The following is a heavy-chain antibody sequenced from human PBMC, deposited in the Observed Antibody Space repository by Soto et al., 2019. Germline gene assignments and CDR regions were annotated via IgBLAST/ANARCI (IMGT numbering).Heavy chain of an antibody. J-gene: IGHJ6*02. CDR2: SSPSGAGT. D-gene: IGHD2-2*01. CDR3: AKSIVVVPAATVGNYYYYGMDV. V-gene: IGHV3-23*01. Sequence: AGGSLRLSCVASGFTFGSYAMIWVRQVPGKGLEWVSISSPSGAGTHYADSVKGRFTISRDNSKNTLYLQMNSLRAEDTAVYYCAKSIVVVPAATVGNYYYYGMDVWGQGTTVTVSS. CDR1: GFTFGSYA.